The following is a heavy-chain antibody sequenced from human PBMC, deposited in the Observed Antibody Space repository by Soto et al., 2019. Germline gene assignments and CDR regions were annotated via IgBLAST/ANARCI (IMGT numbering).Heavy chain of an antibody. CDR3: ARDRDYDFWSGYQYYFDY. CDR1: GYTLTSYY. V-gene: IGHV1-46*01. J-gene: IGHJ4*02. CDR2: INPSGGST. D-gene: IGHD3-3*01. Sequence: ASVKVSCKASGYTLTSYYMHWVRQAPGQGLEWMGIINPSGGSTSYAQKFQGRVTMTRDTSTSTVYMELSSLRSEDTAVYYCARDRDYDFWSGYQYYFDYWGQGTLVTVSS.